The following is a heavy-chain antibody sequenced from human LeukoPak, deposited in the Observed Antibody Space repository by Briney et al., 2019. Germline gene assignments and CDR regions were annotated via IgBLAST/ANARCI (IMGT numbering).Heavy chain of an antibody. V-gene: IGHV4-39*01. CDR1: GGSISSSSYY. CDR3: ARPNYDILTGLGYAFDI. CDR2: IYYSGST. D-gene: IGHD3-9*01. Sequence: PSETLSLTCTVSGGSISSSSYYWGWIRQPPGKGLEWIGSIYYSGSTYYNPSLKSRVTISVDTSKNQFSLKLSSVTAADTAVYYCARPNYDILTGLGYAFDIWGQGTMVTVSS. J-gene: IGHJ3*02.